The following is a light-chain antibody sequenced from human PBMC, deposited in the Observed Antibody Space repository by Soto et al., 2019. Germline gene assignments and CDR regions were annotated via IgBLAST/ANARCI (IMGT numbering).Light chain of an antibody. V-gene: IGLV2-14*01. CDR2: DVS. Sequence: QSALTQPASVSGSPGQSITISCTGTSSDDGGYNYVSWYQQHPGKAPKLMIYDVSNRPSGVSNRFSGSKSGNTASLTISGLQAEDEADYYCSSYTSSSTDVFGTGTQVTVL. CDR3: SSYTSSSTDV. CDR1: SSDDGGYNY. J-gene: IGLJ1*01.